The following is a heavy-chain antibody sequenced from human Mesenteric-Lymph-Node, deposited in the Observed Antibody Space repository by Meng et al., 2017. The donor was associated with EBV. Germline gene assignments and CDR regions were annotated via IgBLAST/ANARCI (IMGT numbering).Heavy chain of an antibody. Sequence: QLRVQESGPGLGKPSETLSLPCTVAGDSISRSDNYWGWIRQPPGRGLEWIGSLFYTGSIYYNPSLKSRVAISVDRSKNQFYLRLSSVTAADTAVYYCAKDSRNYENSWLDPWGQGTLVTVSS. D-gene: IGHD1-7*01. CDR1: GDSISRSDNY. CDR2: LFYTGSI. V-gene: IGHV4-39*07. J-gene: IGHJ5*02. CDR3: AKDSRNYENSWLDP.